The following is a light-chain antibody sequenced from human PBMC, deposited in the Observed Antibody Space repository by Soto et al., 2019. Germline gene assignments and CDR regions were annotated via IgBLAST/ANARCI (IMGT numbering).Light chain of an antibody. Sequence: EIVMTQSPATLYVSPGERATLSCTASQSVSSNLAWYQQKPGQAHRLLIYGASTRATGVAARFSGSGSGTEFTLTISSLQSEDFAVYHCQQYKNWPLTFGQGTKVEIK. J-gene: IGKJ1*01. CDR1: QSVSSN. V-gene: IGKV3-15*01. CDR2: GAS. CDR3: QQYKNWPLT.